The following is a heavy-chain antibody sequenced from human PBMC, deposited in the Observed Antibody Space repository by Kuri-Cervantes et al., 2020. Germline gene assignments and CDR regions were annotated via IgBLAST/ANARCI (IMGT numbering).Heavy chain of an antibody. D-gene: IGHD1-26*01. V-gene: IGHV3-30-3*01. J-gene: IGHJ4*02. CDR3: ARECIVGAAADY. CDR1: GFTFSSYW. Sequence: GESLKISCAASGFTFSSYWMSWVRQAPGKGLEWVAVISYDGSNKYYADSVKGRFTISRDNSKNTLYLQMNSLGAEDTAVYYCARECIVGAAADYWGQGTLVTVSS. CDR2: ISYDGSNK.